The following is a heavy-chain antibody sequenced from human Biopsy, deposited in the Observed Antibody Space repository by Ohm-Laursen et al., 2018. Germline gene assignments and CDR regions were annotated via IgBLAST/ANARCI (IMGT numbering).Heavy chain of an antibody. CDR1: GFTFDDYA. D-gene: IGHD6-13*01. V-gene: IGHV3-9*01. CDR3: AKEETAYSSTSLDY. CDR2: ISWSSRNI. Sequence: SLRLSCAASGFTFDDYAMHWVRQAPGKGLEWVSGISWSSRNIGYADSVKGRFTISRDNAKNSLYLQMNSLRAEDTALYYCAKEETAYSSTSLDYWGQGTLVTVSS. J-gene: IGHJ4*02.